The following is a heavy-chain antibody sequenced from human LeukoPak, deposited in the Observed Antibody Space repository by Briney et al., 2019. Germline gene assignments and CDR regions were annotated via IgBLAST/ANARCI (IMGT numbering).Heavy chain of an antibody. V-gene: IGHV4-30-2*01. J-gene: IGHJ4*02. D-gene: IGHD6-19*01. CDR3: ARGPGYSSGWELDY. CDR2: IYHSGTT. CDR1: GGSFSSDGYS. Sequence: PSQTLSLTCAVSGGSFSSDGYSSSWIRHPPGKGLEWIGYIYHSGTTYYNPSLESRVTISVDTSKNQFSLKLSSVTAADTAVYYCARGPGYSSGWELDYWGQGTLVTVSS.